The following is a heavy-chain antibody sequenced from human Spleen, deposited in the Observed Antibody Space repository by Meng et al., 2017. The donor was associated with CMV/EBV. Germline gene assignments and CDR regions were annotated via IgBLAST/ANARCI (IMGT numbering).Heavy chain of an antibody. CDR1: AGSFSGYY. CDR3: VGYYGSGSYYEGFDY. J-gene: IGHJ4*02. CDR2: INHSGST. V-gene: IGHV4-34*01. D-gene: IGHD3-10*01. Sequence: QVQLQQWGAGLLKPSETLSLPCAVYAGSFSGYYWSWIRQPPGKGLEWIGEINHSGSTNYNPSLKSRVTISVDTSKNQFSLKLSSVTAADTAVYYCVGYYGSGSYYEGFDYWGQGTLVTVFS.